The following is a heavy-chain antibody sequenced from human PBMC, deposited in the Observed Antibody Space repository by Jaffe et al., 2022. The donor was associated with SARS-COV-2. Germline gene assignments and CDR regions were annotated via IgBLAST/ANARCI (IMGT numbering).Heavy chain of an antibody. V-gene: IGHV3-23*04. D-gene: IGHD6-25*01. CDR1: GFTFSNFA. Sequence: EVQVVESGGGLVQPGGSLRLSCAASGFTFSNFAMSWVRQAPGKGLEWVSSIGGSGVSTDYAESVKGRLTISRDNAKNTVYLQMNSLRVEDTAVYYCAKSGQFDSWGRGTLVTVSS. CDR2: IGGSGVST. J-gene: IGHJ4*02. CDR3: AKSGQFDS.